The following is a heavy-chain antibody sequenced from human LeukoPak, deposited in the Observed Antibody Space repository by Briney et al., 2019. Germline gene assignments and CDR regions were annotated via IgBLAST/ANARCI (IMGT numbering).Heavy chain of an antibody. V-gene: IGHV1-58*01. CDR1: GFTFTSSA. J-gene: IGHJ3*02. Sequence: ASVKVSCKASGFTFTSSAVQWVRQARGQRLEWIGWIVVGSGNTNYAQKFQERVTITRDMSTSTAYMELSSLRSEDTAVYYCARDRSPKADIVAPGDDAFDIWGQGTMVTVSS. CDR3: ARDRSPKADIVAPGDDAFDI. CDR2: IVVGSGNT. D-gene: IGHD5-12*01.